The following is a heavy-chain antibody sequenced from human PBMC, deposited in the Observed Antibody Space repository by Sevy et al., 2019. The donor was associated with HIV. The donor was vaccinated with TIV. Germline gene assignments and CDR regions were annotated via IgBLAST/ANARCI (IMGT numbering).Heavy chain of an antibody. CDR2: ISYEGTET. CDR3: ARDGGYSIKWYPLY. CDR1: GFAFSTHA. D-gene: IGHD1-26*01. J-gene: IGHJ4*01. V-gene: IGHV3-30-3*01. Sequence: GGSLRLSCAASGFAFSTHAMHWVRQAPGKGLEWVAVISYEGTETFYAASVEGRFTISRDNSKNMLSLQINSLKPKDMALYYCARDGGYSIKWYPLYWGHGTLVTVSS.